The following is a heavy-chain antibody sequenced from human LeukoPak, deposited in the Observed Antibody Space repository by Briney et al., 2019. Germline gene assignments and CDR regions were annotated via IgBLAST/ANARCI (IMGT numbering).Heavy chain of an antibody. J-gene: IGHJ4*02. CDR2: ISLTGLT. CDR3: SRENGAFSPFGY. D-gene: IGHD2-8*01. CDR1: GGSISNTNW. Sequence: SETLSLTCGVSGGSISNTNWWSWVRQPPGQGLEWIGEISLTGLTHHNPSLESRVTVSLDKSKNQLSLNLTSVTAADTAVYFCSRENGAFSPFGYWGQGTLVTVPS. V-gene: IGHV4-4*02.